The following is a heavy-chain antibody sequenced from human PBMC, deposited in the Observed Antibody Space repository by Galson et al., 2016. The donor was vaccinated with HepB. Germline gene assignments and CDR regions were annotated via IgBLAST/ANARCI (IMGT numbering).Heavy chain of an antibody. J-gene: IGHJ3*02. Sequence: SLRLSCAASGFTLSKYHMHWVRQAPGKGLGWVALSFPDEDYTYYPDSVKGRFTISRDNTEGTVYLHMNSLRDEDTAVYYCTREANDAFDIWGQGTMVTVSS. CDR3: TREANDAFDI. CDR2: SFPDEDYT. V-gene: IGHV3-30-3*01. CDR1: GFTLSKYH.